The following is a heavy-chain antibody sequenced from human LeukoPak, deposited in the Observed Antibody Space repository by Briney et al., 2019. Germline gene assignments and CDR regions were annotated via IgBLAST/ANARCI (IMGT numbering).Heavy chain of an antibody. J-gene: IGHJ4*02. Sequence: QTGGSLRLSCAASGFTFSSYGMHWVRQAPGKGLEWVAVIWYDGSNKYYADSVKGRFTISRDNSKNTLYLQMNSLRAEDTAVYHCARGPQDGSGSYNNRLNLDYWGQGILVTVSS. CDR2: IWYDGSNK. CDR1: GFTFSSYG. CDR3: ARGPQDGSGSYNNRLNLDY. D-gene: IGHD3-10*01. V-gene: IGHV3-33*01.